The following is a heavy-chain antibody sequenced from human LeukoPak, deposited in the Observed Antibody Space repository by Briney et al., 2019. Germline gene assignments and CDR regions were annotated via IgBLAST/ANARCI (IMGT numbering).Heavy chain of an antibody. J-gene: IGHJ4*02. D-gene: IGHD1-1*01. CDR3: AQEGLQRHFNFDS. CDR1: GFTFNNHA. CDR2: IVGHGDQY. Sequence: GGSLRLSCAASGFTFNNHAMSWFRQAPGKGLEWLSSIVGHGDQYFYADSVKGRFIISRDNSRNTLSLQMNSLTAADTAVYCCAQEGLQRHFNFDSWGQGTLVTVSS. V-gene: IGHV3-23*01.